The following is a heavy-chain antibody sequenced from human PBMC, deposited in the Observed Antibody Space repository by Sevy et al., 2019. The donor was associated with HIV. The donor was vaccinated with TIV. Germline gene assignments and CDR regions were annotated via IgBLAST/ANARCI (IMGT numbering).Heavy chain of an antibody. J-gene: IGHJ4*02. CDR1: GYTFTGYY. Sequence: ASVKVSCKASGYTFTGYYFHWVRQAPGQGLEWMGRINPNSGGTNYAQKFQGRVTMTRDTSISTAYMELSSLRSDDTAVYYCARGGVEMTTRGWGQRTRVTVSS. D-gene: IGHD4-17*01. V-gene: IGHV1-2*06. CDR2: INPNSGGT. CDR3: ARGGVEMTTRG.